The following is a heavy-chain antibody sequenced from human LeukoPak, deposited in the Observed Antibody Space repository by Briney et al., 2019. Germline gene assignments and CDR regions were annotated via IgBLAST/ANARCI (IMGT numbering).Heavy chain of an antibody. CDR3: ATDSIAAAGTWGYYYYGMDV. V-gene: IGHV1-24*01. CDR1: GYTLTELS. Sequence: ASVNVYCKVSGYTLTELSMHWVRQAPGKGHEWLGGFDPEDGETFYAQKFQGRVTMTEATSTDTAYMELSSLRSEDTAVYYCATDSIAAAGTWGYYYYGMDVWGKGTTVTVSS. CDR2: FDPEDGET. D-gene: IGHD6-13*01. J-gene: IGHJ6*04.